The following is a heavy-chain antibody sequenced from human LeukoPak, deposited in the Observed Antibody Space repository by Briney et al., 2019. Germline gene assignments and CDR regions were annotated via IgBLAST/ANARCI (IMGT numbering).Heavy chain of an antibody. CDR2: IYPGDSDT. CDR3: ARLPYSASYLAPFDY. V-gene: IGHV5-51*01. Sequence: GESLKISCKGSGYRFISYWIGWVRQMPGKGLEGMAIIYPGDSDTRYSPYFEGQVTISADKAITTAYLQWSSLEASDTAIYYCARLPYSASYLAPFDYWGQGTLVTVSS. CDR1: GYRFISYW. J-gene: IGHJ4*02. D-gene: IGHD1-26*01.